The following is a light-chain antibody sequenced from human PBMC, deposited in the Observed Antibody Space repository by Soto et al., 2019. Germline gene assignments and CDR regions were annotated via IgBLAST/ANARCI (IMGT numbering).Light chain of an antibody. CDR1: SSDIGGY. Sequence: QSALTQAASWSGSPGQSITISCTGTSSDIGGYVSWYQQYPGKAPKLILYDVGDRPSGVSYRFSGSKSGNTASLTISGLQAVDEADYYCSSYTSSSTNVFGTGTKVTVL. V-gene: IGLV2-14*01. CDR2: DVG. CDR3: SSYTSSSTNV. J-gene: IGLJ1*01.